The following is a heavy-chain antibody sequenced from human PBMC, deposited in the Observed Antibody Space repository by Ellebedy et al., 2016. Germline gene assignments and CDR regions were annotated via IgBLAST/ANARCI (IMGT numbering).Heavy chain of an antibody. V-gene: IGHV4-4*02. CDR3: ARENRRTTVTTFYYGMDV. D-gene: IGHD4-17*01. Sequence: SETLSLTXAVSGGSISSSNWWSWVRQPPGKGLEWIGEIYHSGSTNYNPSLKSRVTISVDKSKNQFSLKLSSVTAADTAVYYCARENRRTTVTTFYYGMDVWGQGTTVTVSS. J-gene: IGHJ6*02. CDR1: GGSISSSNW. CDR2: IYHSGST.